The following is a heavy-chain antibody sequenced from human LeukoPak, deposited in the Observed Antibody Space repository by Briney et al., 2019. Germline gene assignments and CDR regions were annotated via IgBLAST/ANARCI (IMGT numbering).Heavy chain of an antibody. CDR2: VNHSGST. J-gene: IGHJ4*02. CDR3: ARPVTARGGSGWPQHIDY. Sequence: TETLSLTCAVYGGSFSGYYWSWIRQPPGKGLEWIGEVNHSGSTNYNPSLKSRVTISVDTSKNQFSLKLSSVTAADTAVYYCARPVTARGGSGWPQHIDYWGQGTLVSVSS. D-gene: IGHD6-19*01. V-gene: IGHV4-34*01. CDR1: GGSFSGYY.